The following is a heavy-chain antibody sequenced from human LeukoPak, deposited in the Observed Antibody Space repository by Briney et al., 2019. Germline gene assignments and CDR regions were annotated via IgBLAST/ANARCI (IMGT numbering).Heavy chain of an antibody. D-gene: IGHD3-10*01. J-gene: IGHJ4*02. CDR3: ASSPMVRGVIWYFDY. CDR2: IRRKVYGGTT. Sequence: GRSLRLSSTISGVTSGDQAMSWVGRAPGTGLEGWCFIRRKVYGGTTEYAASVKGRLLISRDDSKGIAYLQMTILITHDTAVYYCASSPMVRGVIWYFDYWGQGTLVTASS. V-gene: IGHV3-49*04. CDR1: GVTSGDQA.